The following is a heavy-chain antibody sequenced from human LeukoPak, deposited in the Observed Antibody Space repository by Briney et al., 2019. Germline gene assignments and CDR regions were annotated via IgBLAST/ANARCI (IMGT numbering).Heavy chain of an antibody. CDR1: GFTFSDSG. D-gene: IGHD2-15*01. J-gene: IGHJ3*02. CDR2: ISYDGRNK. V-gene: IGHV3-30*03. Sequence: GGSLRLSCAASGFTFSDSGIHWVRQAPGKGLEWVAVISYDGRNKHYADSVKGRFTISRDNSKNTLYLQMNSLRAEDTAVYYCARDRAPNCSGGSCYAPGAFDIWGQGTMVTVSS. CDR3: ARDRAPNCSGGSCYAPGAFDI.